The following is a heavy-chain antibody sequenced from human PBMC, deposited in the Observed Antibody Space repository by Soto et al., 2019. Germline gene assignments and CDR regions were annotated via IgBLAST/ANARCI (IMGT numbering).Heavy chain of an antibody. D-gene: IGHD6-19*01. CDR3: VSESAESAVAGELDF. CDR2: ISSSAGTI. CDR1: GFTFSDHY. Sequence: QVQLVESGGGLVKPGGFLRLSCAASGFTFSDHYMSGIRQAPGKGLEWVSQISSSAGTIYYADSVKGRFTISRDNSKNSLYLQMDGLRADDTAVYDCVSESAESAVAGELDFWGRGTLVAVSS. V-gene: IGHV3-11*01. J-gene: IGHJ4*02.